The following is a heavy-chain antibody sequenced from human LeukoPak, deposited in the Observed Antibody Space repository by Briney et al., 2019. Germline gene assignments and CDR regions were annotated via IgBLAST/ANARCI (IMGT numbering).Heavy chain of an antibody. V-gene: IGHV3-48*01. CDR2: IGTSGSTI. CDR1: GFTFSSYS. Sequence: GGSLRLPCAASGFTFSSYSMNWIRQAPGKGLEWLSYIGTSGSTIYYADSVKGRFTISRDNARDSLYLQMNSLRAEDTAVYYCARGPPNFNPWGQGTLVTVSS. CDR3: ARGPPNFNP. J-gene: IGHJ5*02.